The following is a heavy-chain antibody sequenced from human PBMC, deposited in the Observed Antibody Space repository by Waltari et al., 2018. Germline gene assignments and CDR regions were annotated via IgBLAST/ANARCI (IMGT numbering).Heavy chain of an antibody. CDR3: ARDREWEHYY. Sequence: QVQLQESGPGLVKPSQTLSPTCPVSGRSISSGSHYWSWIRQPAGKGLEWIGRNYNSGNTNYNPSLKSRVTTSVDTSKNQVSLKLSSVTAADTAVYYGARDREWEHYYWGQGTLVTVSS. D-gene: IGHD1-26*01. V-gene: IGHV4-61*02. CDR2: NYNSGNT. J-gene: IGHJ4*02. CDR1: GRSISSGSHY.